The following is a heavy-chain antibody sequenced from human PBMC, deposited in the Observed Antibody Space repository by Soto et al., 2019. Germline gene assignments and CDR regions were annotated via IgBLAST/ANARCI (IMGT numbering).Heavy chain of an antibody. CDR3: ARDPYSSSWSKRGGVFDY. CDR2: ISAYNGNT. Sequence: GXSXKVSCKASGYTXTSYGIGWVRQAPGQGLEWMGWISAYNGNTNYAQKIKGRVKMTTDTSTSTAYKELRSLRSDDTAVYYCARDPYSSSWSKRGGVFDYWGQGTLGTVSS. J-gene: IGHJ4*02. V-gene: IGHV1-18*04. CDR1: GYTXTSYG. D-gene: IGHD6-13*01.